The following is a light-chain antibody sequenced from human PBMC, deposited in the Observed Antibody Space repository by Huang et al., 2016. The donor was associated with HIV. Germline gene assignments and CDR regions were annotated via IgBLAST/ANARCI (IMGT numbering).Light chain of an antibody. V-gene: IGKV3-11*01. CDR2: DAS. Sequence: EIVLTQSPATLSLSPGERATLSCRASQSVSNYLAWDQQKPGQAPRLLIYDASNRATVIPARVSGSGSGTDFTLTISNLEPEDFAVYYCQQRSNWPPGFTFGPGTKVDIK. J-gene: IGKJ3*01. CDR3: QQRSNWPPGFT. CDR1: QSVSNY.